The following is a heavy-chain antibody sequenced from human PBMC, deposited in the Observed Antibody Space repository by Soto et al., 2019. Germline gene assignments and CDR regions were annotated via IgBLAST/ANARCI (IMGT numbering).Heavy chain of an antibody. D-gene: IGHD6-13*01. Sequence: PSETLSLTCTVSGGSISSSSYYWGWIRQPPGKGLEWIGYIYYSGSTYYNPSLKSRVTISVDTSKNQFSLKLSSVTAADTAVYYCAGFGVAAAVTGFWFDPWGQGTLVTVSS. CDR2: IYYSGST. CDR1: GGSISSSSYY. J-gene: IGHJ5*02. V-gene: IGHV4-39*07. CDR3: AGFGVAAAVTGFWFDP.